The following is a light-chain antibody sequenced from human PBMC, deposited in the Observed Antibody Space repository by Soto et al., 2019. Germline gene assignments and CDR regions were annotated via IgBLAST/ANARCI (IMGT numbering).Light chain of an antibody. Sequence: DIQMTQSPSTLSASVGDRVTITCRASQSISKWLAWYQQKPGKAPKVRIWDASSLQRGVPSRFSGSGSGTEFTLTISSLQPDDFATYSCEPYKGHSTWTFGQGTKVEIK. CDR3: EPYKGHSTWT. CDR1: QSISKW. CDR2: DAS. V-gene: IGKV1-5*01. J-gene: IGKJ1*01.